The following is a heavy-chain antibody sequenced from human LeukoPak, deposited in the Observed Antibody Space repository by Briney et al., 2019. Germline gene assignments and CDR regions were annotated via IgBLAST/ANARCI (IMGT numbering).Heavy chain of an antibody. D-gene: IGHD4-17*01. V-gene: IGHV3-48*03. CDR3: ARAYYGAVPFDI. Sequence: GGSLRLSCAASGFTFSNYEMNWVRQAPGKGLEWVSYISSSGSTIYYADSVKGRFTISRDNAKNSLYLQMNSLRAEDTAVYYYARAYYGAVPFDIWGQGTMVTVSS. CDR1: GFTFSNYE. J-gene: IGHJ3*02. CDR2: ISSSGSTI.